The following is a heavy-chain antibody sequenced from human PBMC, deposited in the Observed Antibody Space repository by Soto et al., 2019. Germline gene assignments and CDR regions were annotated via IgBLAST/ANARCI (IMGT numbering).Heavy chain of an antibody. CDR2: ISGSGGST. D-gene: IGHD3-22*01. CDR3: AKDWGLANYYDSAFQH. CDR1: GFTFSSYA. V-gene: IGHV3-23*01. J-gene: IGHJ1*01. Sequence: EVQLLESGGGLVQPGGSLRLSCAASGFTFSSYAMSWVRQAPGKGLEWVSAISGSGGSTYYADSVKGRFTISRDNSKNTLYLQMNSLRAEDTAVYYCAKDWGLANYYDSAFQHWGQGTLVTVSS.